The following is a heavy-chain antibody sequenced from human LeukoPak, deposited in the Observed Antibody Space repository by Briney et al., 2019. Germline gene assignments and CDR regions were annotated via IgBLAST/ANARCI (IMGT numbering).Heavy chain of an antibody. CDR1: GYSFTSYW. D-gene: IGHD3-3*01. V-gene: IGHV5-51*01. CDR2: IYPGDSDT. CDR3: ARQSPTHDDFWSGYYIHPFDY. Sequence: GESLKISCKGSGYSFTSYWIGWVRQMPGKGLEWMGIIYPGDSDTRYSPSFQGQVTISADKSISTAYLQWSSLKASDTAMYYCARQSPTHDDFWSGYYIHPFDYWGQGTLVTVSS. J-gene: IGHJ4*02.